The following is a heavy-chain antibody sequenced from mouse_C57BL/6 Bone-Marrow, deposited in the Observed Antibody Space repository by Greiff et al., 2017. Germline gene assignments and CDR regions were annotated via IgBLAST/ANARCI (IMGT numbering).Heavy chain of an antibody. Sequence: VQLQQSGAELVRPGASVTLSCKASGYTFTDYEMHWVKQTPGHGLEWIGAIDPETGGTAYNQKFKGKAILTVDKSSSTTYMELRSLTSEDSAGYCCTPSSYDFDYWGQGTTLTVSS. CDR2: IDPETGGT. D-gene: IGHD1-1*01. CDR3: TPSSYDFDY. V-gene: IGHV1-15*01. J-gene: IGHJ2*01. CDR1: GYTFTDYE.